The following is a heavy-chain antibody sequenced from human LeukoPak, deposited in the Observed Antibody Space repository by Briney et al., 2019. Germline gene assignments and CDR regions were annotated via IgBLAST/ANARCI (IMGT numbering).Heavy chain of an antibody. Sequence: KASETLSLTCAVYGGSFSGYYWSWIRQPPGKGLEWIGEINHSGSTNYNPSLKSRVTISVDTSTNQFSLKLSTVTAADTAVYYCARGLRFLEWLSRRNWFDPWGQGTLVTVSS. CDR1: GGSFSGYY. CDR3: ARGLRFLEWLSRRNWFDP. CDR2: INHSGST. D-gene: IGHD3-3*01. V-gene: IGHV4-34*01. J-gene: IGHJ5*02.